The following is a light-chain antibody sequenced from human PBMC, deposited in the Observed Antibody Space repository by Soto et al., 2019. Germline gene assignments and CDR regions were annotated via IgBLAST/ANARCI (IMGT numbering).Light chain of an antibody. V-gene: IGKV3-15*01. J-gene: IGKJ4*01. CDR2: DAS. CDR3: QQYNNWPRAT. Sequence: EIVLTQSPGTLSLSPGERATLSCRASQSVSSSYLAWYQQKPGQAPRLLIYDASTRATGIPARFSGSGSGTEFTLTINSLQSEDFAVYYCQQYNNWPRATFGGGTKVDI. CDR1: QSVSSSY.